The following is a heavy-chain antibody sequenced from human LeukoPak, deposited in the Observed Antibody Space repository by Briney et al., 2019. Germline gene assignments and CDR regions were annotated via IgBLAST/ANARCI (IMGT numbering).Heavy chain of an antibody. CDR3: ARVHESAFDY. D-gene: IGHD3-3*01. J-gene: IGHJ4*02. Sequence: SQTLSLTCTVSGGSISSGGYYWSWIRQHPGKGLEWIGYIYYSGSTYYNPSLKSRVTISVDTSNNQFSLKLSSVTAADTAVYYCARVHESAFDYWGQGTLVTVSS. CDR2: IYYSGST. CDR1: GGSISSGGYY. V-gene: IGHV4-31*03.